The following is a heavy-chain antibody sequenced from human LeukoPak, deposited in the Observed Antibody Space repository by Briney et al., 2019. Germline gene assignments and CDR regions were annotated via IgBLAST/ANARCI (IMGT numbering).Heavy chain of an antibody. V-gene: IGHV4-39*01. D-gene: IGHD2-15*01. CDR1: GGSISSSTYF. CDR3: ARHGCVGGSCYRGEVLQH. J-gene: IGHJ1*01. Sequence: PSETLPLTCTVSGGSISSSTYFWGWIRQPPGKGLEWVGSIYYSGSTYYNPSLKGRVTMSVDTSKNQFSLRLSSVTAADRAVYYCARHGCVGGSCYRGEVLQHWGQGTLVTVSS. CDR2: IYYSGST.